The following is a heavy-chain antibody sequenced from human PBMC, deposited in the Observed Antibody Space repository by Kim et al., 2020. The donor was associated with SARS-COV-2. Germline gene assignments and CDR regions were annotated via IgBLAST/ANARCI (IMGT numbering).Heavy chain of an antibody. J-gene: IGHJ6*02. CDR1: GGTFSSYA. Sequence: SVKFSCKASGGTFSSYAISWVRQAPGQGLEWMGGIIPIFGTANYAQKFQGRVTITADESTSTAYMELSSLRSEDTAVYYCAGPRGTASWYYYGMDVWGQGTTVTVSS. D-gene: IGHD6-13*01. CDR3: AGPRGTASWYYYGMDV. V-gene: IGHV1-69*13. CDR2: IIPIFGTA.